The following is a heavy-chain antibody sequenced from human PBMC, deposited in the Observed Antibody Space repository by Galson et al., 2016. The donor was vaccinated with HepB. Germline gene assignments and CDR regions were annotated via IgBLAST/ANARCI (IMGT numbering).Heavy chain of an antibody. CDR1: GGSINSYC. Sequence: SETLSLTCTVSGGSINSYCWSWIRQPPGKGLEWIGYIYDSGITNYNPSLKSRVTISVDTSKKHFSVKLSSVTAADTAVYYCARSSLAARAWFDPWGQGTLVIVSS. CDR3: ARSSLAARAWFDP. J-gene: IGHJ5*02. CDR2: IYDSGIT. D-gene: IGHD6-6*01. V-gene: IGHV4-59*01.